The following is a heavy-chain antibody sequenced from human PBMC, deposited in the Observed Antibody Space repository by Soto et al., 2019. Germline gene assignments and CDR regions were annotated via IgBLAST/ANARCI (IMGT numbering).Heavy chain of an antibody. J-gene: IGHJ4*02. Sequence: PSETLSLTCVVSGGSISSGGYSWSWIRQPPGKGLEWIGYIFHSGSPYYTPSLKSRLTMSVDRSKNQFSLKLSSVTAADTAVYYCARLTVVSTYYFDHWGPGTLVTVSS. CDR3: ARLTVVSTYYFDH. CDR1: GGSISSGGYS. V-gene: IGHV4-30-2*01. CDR2: IFHSGSP. D-gene: IGHD2-15*01.